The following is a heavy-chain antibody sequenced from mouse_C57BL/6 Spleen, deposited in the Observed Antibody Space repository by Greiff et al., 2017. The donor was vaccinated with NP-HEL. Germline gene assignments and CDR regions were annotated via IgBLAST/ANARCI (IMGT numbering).Heavy chain of an antibody. CDR1: GFTFSSYA. V-gene: IGHV5-4*01. CDR3: ARRDFYDYAWFAY. CDR2: ISDGGSYT. Sequence: EVQLVESGGGLVKPGGSLKLSCAASGFTFSSYAMSWVRQTPEKRLEWVATISDGGSYTYYPDNVKGRFTISRDNAKNNLYLQMSHLKSEDTAMYYCARRDFYDYAWFAYWGQGTLVTVSA. D-gene: IGHD2-4*01. J-gene: IGHJ3*01.